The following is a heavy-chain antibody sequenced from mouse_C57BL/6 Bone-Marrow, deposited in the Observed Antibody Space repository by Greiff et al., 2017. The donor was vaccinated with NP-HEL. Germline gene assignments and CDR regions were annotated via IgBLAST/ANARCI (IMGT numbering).Heavy chain of an antibody. D-gene: IGHD2-4*01. CDR2: IYPGNSDT. CDR1: GYTFTSYW. J-gene: IGHJ3*01. V-gene: IGHV1-5*01. Sequence: VQLQQSGTVLARPGASVKMSCKTSGYTFTSYWMHWVKQRPGQGLEWIGAIYPGNSDTSYNQKFKGKAKLTAVTSASTAYMELISLTNEESAVYYCTKPFYYDYDSWFAYWGQGTLVTVSA. CDR3: TKPFYYDYDSWFAY.